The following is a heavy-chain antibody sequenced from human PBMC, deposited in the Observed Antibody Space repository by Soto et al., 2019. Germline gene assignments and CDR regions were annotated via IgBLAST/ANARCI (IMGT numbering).Heavy chain of an antibody. CDR1: GFTFGDYA. D-gene: IGHD3-10*01. V-gene: IGHV3-49*04. Sequence: GGSLRLSCTASGFTFGDYAMSWVRQAPGKGLEWVGFNRSKAYGGTTEYAASVKGRFTISRDDSKSIAYLQMNSLKTEDTAVYYCTREGSGSYYNYYYYYYGMDVWGQGTKVTVYS. CDR2: NRSKAYGGTT. CDR3: TREGSGSYYNYYYYYYGMDV. J-gene: IGHJ6*02.